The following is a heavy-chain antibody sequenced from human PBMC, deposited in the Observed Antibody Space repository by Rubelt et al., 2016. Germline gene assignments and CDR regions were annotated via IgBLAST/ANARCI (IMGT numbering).Heavy chain of an antibody. Sequence: QLQLQESGPGLVKPSATLSLPCTVSGDSISSSSYYWGWIRQPPGKGLEWIGNIYYSGSTSYNPTLKSRVTIYIDTSKNQFSRKRGSVTAADTAMYYCARFGAAAGTDYWGQGALVTVSS. CDR2: IYYSGST. V-gene: IGHV4-61*05. D-gene: IGHD6-13*01. CDR3: ARFGAAAGTDY. J-gene: IGHJ4*02. CDR1: GDSISSSSYY.